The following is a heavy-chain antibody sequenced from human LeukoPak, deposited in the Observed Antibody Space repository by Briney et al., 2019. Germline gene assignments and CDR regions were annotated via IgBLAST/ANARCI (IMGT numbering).Heavy chain of an antibody. V-gene: IGHV3-11*04. Sequence: GGSLRLSCAASGFTFSDYYMSWIRQAPGKGLEWVSYISSSGSTIYYADSVKGRFTISRDNAKNSLYLQMNSLRAEDTAVYYCARDYLMGGVDTTMVIAFDIWGQGTMVTVSS. CDR1: GFTFSDYY. D-gene: IGHD5-18*01. CDR2: ISSSGSTI. J-gene: IGHJ3*02. CDR3: ARDYLMGGVDTTMVIAFDI.